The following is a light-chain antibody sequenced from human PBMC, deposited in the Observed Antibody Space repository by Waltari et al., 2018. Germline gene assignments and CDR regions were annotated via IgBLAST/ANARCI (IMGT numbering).Light chain of an antibody. V-gene: IGLV2-14*03. J-gene: IGLJ1*01. CDR3: SSYTSSSTSYV. CDR1: SSDVGGYNY. CDR2: DVS. Sequence: QSALTQPASVSGSPGQSITISCTGTSSDVGGYNYVPWYQQHPGMAPTLMIFDVSNRPSGVSNRFSGSKSGNTASLTISGLQAEDEADYYCSSYTSSSTSYVFGTGTKVTVL.